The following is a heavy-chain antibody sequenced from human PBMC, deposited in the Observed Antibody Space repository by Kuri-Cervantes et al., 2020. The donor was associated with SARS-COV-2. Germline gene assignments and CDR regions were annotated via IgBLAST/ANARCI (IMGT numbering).Heavy chain of an antibody. J-gene: IGHJ5*02. CDR2: INHSGST. CDR1: GESFSGYY. V-gene: IGHV4-34*01. D-gene: IGHD2-2*01. CDR3: ARDCGSSTSCYALDP. Sequence: SETLSLTCAFYGESFSGYYWNWIRQSPGKGLEWIGEINHSGSTNYNPSLKSQVTISVDTSKNQFSLKLSSVTAAETAVYYCARDCGSSTSCYALDPWGQGTLVTVSS.